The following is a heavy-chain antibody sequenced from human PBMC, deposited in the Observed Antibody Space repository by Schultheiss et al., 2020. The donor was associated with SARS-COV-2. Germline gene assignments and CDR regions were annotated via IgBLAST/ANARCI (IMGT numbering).Heavy chain of an antibody. J-gene: IGHJ4*02. Sequence: GGSLRLSCAASRFNFSAYAMTWVRQAPGKGLEWVAAISGSGGSTYYADSVKGRFTISRDNAKNSLYLQMNSLRAEDTAVYYCARDGPNYGGNSGDYWGQGTLVTVSS. D-gene: IGHD4-23*01. CDR1: RFNFSAYA. CDR2: ISGSGGST. CDR3: ARDGPNYGGNSGDY. V-gene: IGHV3-23*01.